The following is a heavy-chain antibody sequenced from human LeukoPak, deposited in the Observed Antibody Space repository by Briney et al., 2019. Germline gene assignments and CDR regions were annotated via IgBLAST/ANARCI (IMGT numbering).Heavy chain of an antibody. J-gene: IGHJ4*02. CDR1: GGSISSGSYY. CDR3: ARFAFWSGYYYFDY. D-gene: IGHD3-3*01. Sequence: PSQTLSLTCTVSGGSISSGSYYWSWIRQPAGKGLEWIGRIYTSGSTNYNPSLKSRVTMSVDTSKNQFSLKLSSVTAADTAVYYCARFAFWSGYYYFDYWGQGTLVTVSS. V-gene: IGHV4-61*02. CDR2: IYTSGST.